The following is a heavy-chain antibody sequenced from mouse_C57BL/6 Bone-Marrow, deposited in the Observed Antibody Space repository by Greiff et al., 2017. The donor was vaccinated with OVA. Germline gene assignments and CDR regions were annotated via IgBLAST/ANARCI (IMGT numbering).Heavy chain of an antibody. CDR3: ARRTYDYDGYYAMDY. V-gene: IGHV1-64*01. Sequence: QVQLQQPGAELVKPGASVKLSCKASGYTFTSYWMHWVKQRPGQGLEWIGMIHPNSGSTKYNEKFKSKATLTVEKSSSTAYMQLSSLTSEDSAVDYGARRTYDYDGYYAMDYWGQGTSVTVSS. CDR1: GYTFTSYW. J-gene: IGHJ4*01. D-gene: IGHD2-4*01. CDR2: IHPNSGST.